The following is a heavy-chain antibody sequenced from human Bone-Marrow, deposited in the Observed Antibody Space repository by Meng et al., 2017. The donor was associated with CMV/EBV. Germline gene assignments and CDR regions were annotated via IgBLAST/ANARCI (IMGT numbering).Heavy chain of an antibody. D-gene: IGHD6-6*01. CDR3: ARGTEYSSSPTLD. Sequence: SGGSISSGDYYWTWIRQHPTKGLEWIGYIFYLGNTYYNPSLRSRVTISIDTSENQFSLNLSSVTAADTAVYYCARGTEYSSSPTLDWGQGTLVTVSS. CDR1: GGSISSGDYY. V-gene: IGHV4-31*02. J-gene: IGHJ4*02. CDR2: IFYLGNT.